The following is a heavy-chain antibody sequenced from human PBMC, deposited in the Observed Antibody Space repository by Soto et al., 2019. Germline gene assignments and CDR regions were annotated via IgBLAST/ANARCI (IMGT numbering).Heavy chain of an antibody. CDR2: MNPSSGNT. D-gene: IGHD6-19*01. V-gene: IGHV1-8*01. CDR1: GYTFTSYD. Sequence: QVQLVQSGAEVKKPGASVKVSCKASGYTFTSYDINWVRQATGQGLEWMGWMNPSSGNTGYAQKFQGRVTMTRNTSISTAYMELSSLRSEDTGVYYCARERSSGWYVDYWGQGTLVTVSS. J-gene: IGHJ4*02. CDR3: ARERSSGWYVDY.